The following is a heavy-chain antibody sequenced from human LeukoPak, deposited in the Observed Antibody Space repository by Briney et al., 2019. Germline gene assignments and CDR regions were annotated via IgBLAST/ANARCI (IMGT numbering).Heavy chain of an antibody. V-gene: IGHV4-59*08. J-gene: IGHJ4*02. CDR3: ARHGPDCSGGSCYSLIDY. CDR1: GGSISSYY. D-gene: IGHD2-15*01. CDR2: IYYSGST. Sequence: PSETLPLTCTVSGGSISSYYWSWIRQPPGKGLEWIGYIYYSGSTNYNPPLKSRVTISVDTSKNQFSLKLSSVTAADTAVYYCARHGPDCSGGSCYSLIDYWGQGTLVTVSS.